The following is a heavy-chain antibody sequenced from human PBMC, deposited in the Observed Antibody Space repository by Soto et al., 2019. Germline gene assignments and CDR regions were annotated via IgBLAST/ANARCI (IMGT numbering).Heavy chain of an antibody. CDR2: IYYSGST. CDR3: ARDRAGYYDSSGYPSWFDP. J-gene: IGHJ5*02. V-gene: IGHV4-31*03. D-gene: IGHD3-22*01. Sequence: QVQLQESGPGLVKPSQTLSLTCTVSGGSISSGGYYWSWIRQHPGKGLEWIGYIYYSGSTYYNPSLKIRVTISVDTSKNQFSLKLSSVTAADTAVYYCARDRAGYYDSSGYPSWFDPWGQGTLVTVSS. CDR1: GGSISSGGYY.